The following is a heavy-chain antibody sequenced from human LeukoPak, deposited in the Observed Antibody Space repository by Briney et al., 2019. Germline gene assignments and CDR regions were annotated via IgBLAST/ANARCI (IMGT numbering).Heavy chain of an antibody. CDR1: GFTFSSYA. J-gene: IGHJ4*02. Sequence: GGSLRLSCAASGFTFSSYAMSWVRQAPGKGLEWVSRINSDGISTSYPDSVKGRFTISRDNAKNTLYLQMNSLRAEDTAVYYCARGRDGYSDYWGQGTLVTVSS. CDR3: ARGRDGYSDY. V-gene: IGHV3-74*01. CDR2: INSDGIST. D-gene: IGHD5-24*01.